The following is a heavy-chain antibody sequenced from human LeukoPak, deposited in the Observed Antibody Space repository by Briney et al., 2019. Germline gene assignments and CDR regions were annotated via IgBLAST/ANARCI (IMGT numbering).Heavy chain of an antibody. CDR1: GFSSSSYA. Sequence: PGGSLRLSCAASGFSSSSYAMSWVRQAPGKGLEWVSTISGSGATPYYADSVKGRFTISRDNSNNTLYLQMNSLRAEDTAVYYCAKDRYSSVWNDNWFDPWGQGTLVTVSS. D-gene: IGHD6-19*01. J-gene: IGHJ5*02. V-gene: IGHV3-23*01. CDR3: AKDRYSSVWNDNWFDP. CDR2: ISGSGATP.